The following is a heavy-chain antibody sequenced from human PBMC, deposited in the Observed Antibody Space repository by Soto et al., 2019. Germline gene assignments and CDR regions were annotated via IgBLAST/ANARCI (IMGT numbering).Heavy chain of an antibody. J-gene: IGHJ6*02. CDR3: TFSTTGDYAFYYYGMDV. V-gene: IGHV3-15*07. Sequence: EVQLVESGGGLVKPGGSLRLSCAASGFTFSNAWMNWVRQAPGKGLEWVGRIKSKTDGGTTDYAAPVKGRFTISRDDSKNTLYLQMNSLNTEDTAVYYCTFSTTGDYAFYYYGMDVWGQGTTVTVSS. D-gene: IGHD4-17*01. CDR1: GFTFSNAW. CDR2: IKSKTDGGTT.